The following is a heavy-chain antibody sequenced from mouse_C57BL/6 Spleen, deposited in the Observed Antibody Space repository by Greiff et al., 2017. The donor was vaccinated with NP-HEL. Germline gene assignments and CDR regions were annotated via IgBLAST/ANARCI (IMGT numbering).Heavy chain of an antibody. V-gene: IGHV1-22*01. CDR1: GYTFTDYN. D-gene: IGHD1-1*01. CDR3: AGDYYCSSFFDY. Sequence: VQLQQSGPELVKPGASVKMSCKASGYTFTDYNMHWVKQSHGKSLEWIGYINPNNGGTSYNQKFKGKATLTVNKSSSTAYMELRSLTSEDSAVYYCAGDYYCSSFFDYWGQGTTLTVSS. J-gene: IGHJ2*01. CDR2: INPNNGGT.